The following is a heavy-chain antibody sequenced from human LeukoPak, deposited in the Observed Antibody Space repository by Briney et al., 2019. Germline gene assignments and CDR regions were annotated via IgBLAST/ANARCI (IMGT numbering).Heavy chain of an antibody. J-gene: IGHJ3*02. Sequence: GGSLRLSCAASGFTFSSYGMHWVRQAPGKGLEWVAVISYDGSNKYYADPVKGRFTISRDNSKNTLYLQMNSLRAEDTAVYYCAKSDSSSWYSAFDIWGQGTMVTVSS. CDR2: ISYDGSNK. CDR1: GFTFSSYG. CDR3: AKSDSSSWYSAFDI. V-gene: IGHV3-30*18. D-gene: IGHD6-13*01.